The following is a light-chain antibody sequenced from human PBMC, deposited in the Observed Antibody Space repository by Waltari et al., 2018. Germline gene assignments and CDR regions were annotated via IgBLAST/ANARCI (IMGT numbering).Light chain of an antibody. CDR1: QGVGKY. CDR3: QKYDFLPAT. CDR2: HAS. Sequence: EIVFTQSPGTLSLSPGERATLSCRASQGVGKYLAWYQQRPGQAPRLLLYHASIRATGIPDRFSGSGSGTDFSLTISRLEPEDFAVYYCQKYDFLPATFGQGTTVEIK. V-gene: IGKV3-20*01. J-gene: IGKJ1*01.